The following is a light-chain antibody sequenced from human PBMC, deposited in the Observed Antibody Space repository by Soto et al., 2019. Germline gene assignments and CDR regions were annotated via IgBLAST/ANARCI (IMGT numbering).Light chain of an antibody. CDR2: DAS. V-gene: IGKV1-5*01. Sequence: DIRMTQSPSFLSASVGDRVTITCRASQSISSWLAWYQQKPGKAPKLLIYDASSLESGVPSRFSGSGSGTEFTLTISSLQPDDFATYYCQHYNSYSEALGQGTKVDIK. J-gene: IGKJ1*01. CDR1: QSISSW. CDR3: QHYNSYSEA.